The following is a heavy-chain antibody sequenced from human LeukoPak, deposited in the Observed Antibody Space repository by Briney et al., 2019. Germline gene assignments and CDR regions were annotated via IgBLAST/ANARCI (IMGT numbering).Heavy chain of an antibody. Sequence: GGSLRLSCAASGFTFSSYSMNWVRQAPGKGLVWVSRITSDGSSTSYAGSVKGRLTISRDNAKNTLYLQMNSLRAEDTAVYYCARGVVPADYYFDYWGQGTLVTVSS. CDR1: GFTFSSYS. D-gene: IGHD2-2*01. CDR3: ARGVVPADYYFDY. CDR2: ITSDGSST. J-gene: IGHJ4*02. V-gene: IGHV3-74*01.